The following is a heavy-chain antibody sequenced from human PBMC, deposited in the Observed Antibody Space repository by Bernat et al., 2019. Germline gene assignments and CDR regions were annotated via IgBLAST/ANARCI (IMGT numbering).Heavy chain of an antibody. V-gene: IGHV1-8*01. CDR3: ARRRVATITGWFDP. CDR1: GYTFTSYD. Sequence: QVQLVQSGAEVKKPGASVKVSCKASGYTFTSYDINWVRQATGQGLEWMGWMNPNSGNTGYAQKFQGRVTMTRNTSISTAYMELSILSSEDTAVYYCARRRVATITGWFDPWGQGTLVTVSS. J-gene: IGHJ5*02. D-gene: IGHD5-12*01. CDR2: MNPNSGNT.